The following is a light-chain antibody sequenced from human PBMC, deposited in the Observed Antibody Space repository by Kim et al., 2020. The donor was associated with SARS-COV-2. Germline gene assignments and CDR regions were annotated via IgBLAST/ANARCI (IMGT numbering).Light chain of an antibody. CDR1: QSISSW. V-gene: IGKV1-5*03. CDR3: QQYNRYLYT. Sequence: DIQMTQSPSTLSASVGDRVTITCRASQSISSWLAWYQQKPGKAPKLLIYKASSLESGVPSRFSGSGSGSEFILTISSLQPDDFATYYCQQYNRYLYTFGQGTKLEI. CDR2: KAS. J-gene: IGKJ2*01.